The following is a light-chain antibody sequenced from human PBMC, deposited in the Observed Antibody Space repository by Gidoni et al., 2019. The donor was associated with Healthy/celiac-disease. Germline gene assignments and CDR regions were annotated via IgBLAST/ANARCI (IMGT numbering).Light chain of an antibody. V-gene: IGKV3-20*01. CDR1: QSVSSSY. Sequence: VLTQSPGTLSLSPGERATLSCRASQSVSSSYLAWYQQKPGQAPRLLIYGASSRATGIPDRFSGSGSGTDFTLTISRLEPEDFAVYYCQQYGSSPRTFGQGTKVEIK. J-gene: IGKJ1*01. CDR3: QQYGSSPRT. CDR2: GAS.